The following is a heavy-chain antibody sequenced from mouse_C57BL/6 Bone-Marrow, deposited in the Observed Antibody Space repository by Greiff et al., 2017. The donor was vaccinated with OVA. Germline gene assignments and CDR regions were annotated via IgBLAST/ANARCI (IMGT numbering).Heavy chain of an antibody. D-gene: IGHD2-4*01. V-gene: IGHV1-55*01. CDR2: IYPGSGST. CDR3: YDYD. Sequence: QVQLQQSGAELVKPGASVKMSCKASGYTFTSYWITWVKQRPGQGLEWIGDIYPGSGSTNYNEKFKSKATLTVDKSSSTAYMQLSSLTSEDSAVYYCYDYDWGQGTTLTVSA. J-gene: IGHJ2*01. CDR1: GYTFTSYW.